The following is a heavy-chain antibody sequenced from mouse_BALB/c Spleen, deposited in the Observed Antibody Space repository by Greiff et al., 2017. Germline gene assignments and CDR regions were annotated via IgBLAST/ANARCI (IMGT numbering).Heavy chain of an antibody. Sequence: QVQLQQPGAELVKPGASVKMSCKASGYTFTSYNMHWVKQTPGQGLEWIGAIYPGNGDTSYNQKFKGKATLTADKSSSTAYMQLSSLTSEDSAVYYCTREEITTATWFAYWDRGTLVTVSA. J-gene: IGHJ3*01. CDR3: TREEITTATWFAY. D-gene: IGHD1-2*01. CDR2: IYPGNGDT. CDR1: GYTFTSYN. V-gene: IGHV1-12*01.